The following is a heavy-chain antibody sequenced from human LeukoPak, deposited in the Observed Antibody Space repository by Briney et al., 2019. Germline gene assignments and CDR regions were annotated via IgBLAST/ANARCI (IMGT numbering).Heavy chain of an antibody. CDR3: AKKPGAFDI. CDR2: IRDGGGGT. Sequence: PGGSLRLSCAASGFTFSSYAMSWVRQAPGKGLEWVSAIRDGGGGTYYADSVKGRFTISRDNSKNTLYLQMNNLRAEDTAVYYCAKKPGAFDIWGQGTMVTVSS. J-gene: IGHJ3*02. CDR1: GFTFSSYA. V-gene: IGHV3-23*01. D-gene: IGHD3-10*01.